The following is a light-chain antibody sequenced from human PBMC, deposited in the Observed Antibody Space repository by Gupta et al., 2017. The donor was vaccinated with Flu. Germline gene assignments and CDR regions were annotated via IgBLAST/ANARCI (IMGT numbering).Light chain of an antibody. CDR2: WAS. V-gene: IGKV4-1*01. CDR1: QSVLYSSNNKNY. J-gene: IGKJ4*01. Sequence: DIVMTQSPDSLAVSLGERATINCKSSQSVLYSSNNKNYLAWYQQKPGQPPKLIIYWASTRESGVPDRFSGSGSGTDFTLTISSRQAEDVAVYYCQQYYSTPPLTFGGGTKVEIK. CDR3: QQYYSTPPLT.